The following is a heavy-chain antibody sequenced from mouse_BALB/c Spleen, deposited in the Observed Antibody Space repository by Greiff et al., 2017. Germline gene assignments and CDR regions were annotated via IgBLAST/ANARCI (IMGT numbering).Heavy chain of an antibody. J-gene: IGHJ4*01. Sequence: EVKVEESGGGLVKPGGSLKLSCAASGFTFSSYAMSWVRQTPEKRLEWVATISSGGSYTYYPDSVKGRFTISRDNAKNTLYLQMSSLRSEDTAMYYCARPGRDYAMDYWGQGTSVTVSS. CDR2: ISSGGSYT. V-gene: IGHV5-9-3*01. CDR3: ARPGRDYAMDY. CDR1: GFTFSSYA.